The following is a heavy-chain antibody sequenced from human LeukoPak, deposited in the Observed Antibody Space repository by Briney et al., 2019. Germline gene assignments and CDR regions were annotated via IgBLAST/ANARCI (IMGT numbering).Heavy chain of an antibody. V-gene: IGHV1-8*01. J-gene: IGHJ4*02. CDR3: ARGSGGILSFGELKHLDY. CDR2: MNPNSGNT. D-gene: IGHD3-10*01. CDR1: GYTFTSYD. Sequence: GPVKVSCKASGYTFTSYDINWVRQATGQGLEWMGWMNPNSGNTGYAQKFQGRVTMTRNTSISTAYMELSSLRSEDTAVYYCARGSGGILSFGELKHLDYWGQGTLVTVSS.